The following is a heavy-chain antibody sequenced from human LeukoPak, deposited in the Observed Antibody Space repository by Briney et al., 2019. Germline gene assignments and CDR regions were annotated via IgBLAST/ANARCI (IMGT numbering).Heavy chain of an antibody. D-gene: IGHD3-10*01. CDR1: GFTFSSYA. CDR3: AKGTSHRGRSSRPYFDY. CDR2: ISGSGGST. V-gene: IGHV3-23*01. J-gene: IGHJ4*02. Sequence: TGGSLRLSCAASGFTFSSYAMSWVRQAPGKGLEWVSAISGSGGSTYYADSVKGRFTISRDNSKNTLYLQMNSLRAEDTAVYYCAKGTSHRGRSSRPYFDYWGQGTLVTVSS.